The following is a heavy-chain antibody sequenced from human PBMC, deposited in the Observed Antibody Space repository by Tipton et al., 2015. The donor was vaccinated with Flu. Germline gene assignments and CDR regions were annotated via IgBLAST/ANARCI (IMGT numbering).Heavy chain of an antibody. D-gene: IGHD1-26*01. V-gene: IGHV3-74*01. Sequence: SLGLSCVSSGFTLSSYMMHWVRQGPGKGLVWVSRINSAGSSTTYADSVRGRFTISRDNARNSLFLQLNSLTAEDTAIYYCARVGSGSSYFDFWGQGALVTVSS. CDR1: GFTLSSYM. CDR2: INSAGSST. CDR3: ARVGSGSSYFDF. J-gene: IGHJ4*02.